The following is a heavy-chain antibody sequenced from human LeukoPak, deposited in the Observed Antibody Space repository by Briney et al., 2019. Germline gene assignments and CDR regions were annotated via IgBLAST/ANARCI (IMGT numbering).Heavy chain of an antibody. D-gene: IGHD6-19*01. CDR3: ARAADSSGWYYFDS. J-gene: IGHJ4*02. Sequence: GGSPRLSCAASGFTFGAHAMHWVRQAPGKGLEWVAVISHDGRNKYNAASVEGRFTISRDKSKSTLYLQMNSLRIEDTAVYYCARAADSSGWYYFDSWGQGTLAIVSS. V-gene: IGHV3-30*01. CDR1: GFTFGAHA. CDR2: ISHDGRNK.